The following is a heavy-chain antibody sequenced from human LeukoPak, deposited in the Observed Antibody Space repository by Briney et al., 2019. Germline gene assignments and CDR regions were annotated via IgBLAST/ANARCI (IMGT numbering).Heavy chain of an antibody. V-gene: IGHV4-34*01. CDR1: GGSFSGNY. CDR2: INHSGST. J-gene: IGHJ4*02. CDR3: ARKAVGATSNYFDY. D-gene: IGHD1-26*01. Sequence: KTSETLSLTCAVYGGSFSGNYWIWIRQPPGKGLEWIGEINHSGSTNSNPSLKSRVTISVDTSKNQFSLKLSSVTAADTAVYYCARKAVGATSNYFDYWGQGTLVTVSS.